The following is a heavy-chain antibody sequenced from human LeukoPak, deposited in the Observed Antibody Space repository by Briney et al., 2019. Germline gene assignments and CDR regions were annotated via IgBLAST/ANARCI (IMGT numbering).Heavy chain of an antibody. D-gene: IGHD5-18*01. CDR1: GFTVSSNY. Sequence: GGSLRLSCAASGFTVSSNYMSWVRQAPGKGLEWVSVIYSGGSTYYADSVKGRFTISRDNSKNTLYLQMNSLRAEDTAVYYCARGDTRGYSLLFDYWGQGTLVTVPS. V-gene: IGHV3-66*01. J-gene: IGHJ4*02. CDR2: IYSGGST. CDR3: ARGDTRGYSLLFDY.